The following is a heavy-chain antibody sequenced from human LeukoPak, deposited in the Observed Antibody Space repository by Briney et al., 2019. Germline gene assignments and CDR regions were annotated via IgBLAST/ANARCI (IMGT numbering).Heavy chain of an antibody. J-gene: IGHJ5*02. CDR1: GRGTFSIYD. Sequence: GASVKVSCQASGRGTFSIYDIAWVRQAPGQGLEWMGGFIPLFGQANYAQKFQGKVTITTDESTNTAYMELSSLGSDDTGVYYCARGGLTYDYAWFDPWGQGTLVTVSS. D-gene: IGHD3-16*01. CDR2: FIPLFGQA. V-gene: IGHV1-69*05. CDR3: ARGGLTYDYAWFDP.